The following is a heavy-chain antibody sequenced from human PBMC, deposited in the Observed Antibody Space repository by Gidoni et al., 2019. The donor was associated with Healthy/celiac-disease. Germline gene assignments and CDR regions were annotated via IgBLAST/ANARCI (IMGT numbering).Heavy chain of an antibody. D-gene: IGHD6-6*01. V-gene: IGHV4-39*01. Sequence: QLQLQESGPGLVKPSETLSLTCTVSGGSISSSSYYWGWIRQPPGKGLEWIGSIYYSGSTYYNPSLKSRVTISVDTSKNQFSLKLSSVTAADTAVYYCARLKRHSSPYHDYWGQGTLVTVSS. J-gene: IGHJ4*02. CDR1: GGSISSSSYY. CDR3: ARLKRHSSPYHDY. CDR2: IYYSGST.